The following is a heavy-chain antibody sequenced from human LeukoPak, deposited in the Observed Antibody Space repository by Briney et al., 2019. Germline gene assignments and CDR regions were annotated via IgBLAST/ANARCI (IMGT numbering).Heavy chain of an antibody. CDR3: AKPTSTGYSYGFVY. CDR1: GFTFDDYA. V-gene: IGHV3-43D*04. Sequence: GGSLRLSCAASGFTFDDYAMHWVRQAPGKGLEWVSLISWDGGSTYYADSVKGRFTISRDNSKNSLYLQMNSLRAEDTALYYCAKPTSTGYSYGFVYWGQGTLVTLCS. D-gene: IGHD5-18*01. J-gene: IGHJ4*02. CDR2: ISWDGGST.